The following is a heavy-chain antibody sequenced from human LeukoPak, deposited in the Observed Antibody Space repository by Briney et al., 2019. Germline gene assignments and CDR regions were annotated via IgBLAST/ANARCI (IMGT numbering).Heavy chain of an antibody. CDR2: ISGSGSST. CDR1: GFTVSSYA. CDR3: AKGSSTSLRPPQDWLDP. J-gene: IGHJ5*02. D-gene: IGHD2-2*01. Sequence: GGSLRLSCPASGFTVSSYAMSWVRQAPGKGLDWVSAISGSGSSTYYADSVKGRFTISRDNSKNTLYLQMNSLRAEDTAVYYCAKGSSTSLRPPQDWLDPWGQGTLVTVPS. V-gene: IGHV3-23*01.